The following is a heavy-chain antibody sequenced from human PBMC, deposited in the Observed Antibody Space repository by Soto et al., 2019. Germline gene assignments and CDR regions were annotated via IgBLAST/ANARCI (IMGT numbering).Heavy chain of an antibody. Sequence: GASVKVSCKASGGTFSSYAISWVRQAPGQGLEWMGGIIPIFGTANYAQKFQGRVTITADESTSTAYMELSSLRSEDTAVYYCARGAIFGALTEGNYYYYGMDVWGQGTMVTVYS. CDR1: GGTFSSYA. CDR3: ARGAIFGALTEGNYYYYGMDV. CDR2: IIPIFGTA. J-gene: IGHJ6*02. V-gene: IGHV1-69*13. D-gene: IGHD3-3*01.